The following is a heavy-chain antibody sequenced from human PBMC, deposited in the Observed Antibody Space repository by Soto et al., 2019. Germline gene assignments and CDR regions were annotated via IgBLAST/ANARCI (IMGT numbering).Heavy chain of an antibody. V-gene: IGHV3-9*01. Sequence: GGSLRLSCAASGFTFDDYAMHWVRQAPGKGLEWVSGISWNSGSIGYADSVKGRFTISRDNAKNSLYLQMNSLRAEDTALYYCAKDIDLYRYDAFDIWGQGTMVTVSS. CDR3: AKDIDLYRYDAFDI. CDR1: GFTFDDYA. D-gene: IGHD6-25*01. J-gene: IGHJ3*02. CDR2: ISWNSGSI.